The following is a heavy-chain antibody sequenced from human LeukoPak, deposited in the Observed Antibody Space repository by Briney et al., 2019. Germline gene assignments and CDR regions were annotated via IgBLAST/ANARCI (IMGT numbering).Heavy chain of an antibody. CDR2: ISSSSSYI. V-gene: IGHV3-21*04. CDR3: ARDPVRHADY. J-gene: IGHJ4*02. Sequence: GGSLRLSCAASGFTFSSYSMNWVRQAPGKGLEWVSSISSSSSYIYYADSVKGRFTISRDNSKNTLYLQMNSLRAEDTAVYYCARDPVRHADYWGQGTLVTVSS. CDR1: GFTFSSYS.